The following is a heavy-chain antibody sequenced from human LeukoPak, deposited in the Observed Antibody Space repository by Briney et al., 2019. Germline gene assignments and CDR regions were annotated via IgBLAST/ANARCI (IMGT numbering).Heavy chain of an antibody. D-gene: IGHD3-10*01. Sequence: GSLRLSCAASGFTFSGFAMTWIRQPPGKGLEWIASINYSGSTYYNPSLKGRVTISVDTSENQFSLKLSSVTAADTAVYYCARYVVYGSGKYYFDYWGQGTLVTVSS. V-gene: IGHV4-38-2*01. CDR1: GFTFSGFA. CDR2: INYSGST. J-gene: IGHJ4*02. CDR3: ARYVVYGSGKYYFDY.